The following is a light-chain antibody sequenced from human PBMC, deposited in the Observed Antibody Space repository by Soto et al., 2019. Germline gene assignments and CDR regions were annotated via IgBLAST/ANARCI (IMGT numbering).Light chain of an antibody. J-gene: IGLJ1*01. CDR1: SSDVGGYNY. CDR3: CSYAASYTYV. Sequence: ALPQPHSVSGSPRQSVTISCTGTSSDVGGYNYVSWYQQHPGKAPKLMIYDVSKRPSGVPDRFSGSKSGNTASLTISGLQAEGEADYYCCSYAASYTYVLG. CDR2: DVS. V-gene: IGLV2-11*01.